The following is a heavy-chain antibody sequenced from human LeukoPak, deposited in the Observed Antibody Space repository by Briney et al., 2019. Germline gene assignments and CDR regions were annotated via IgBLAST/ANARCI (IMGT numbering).Heavy chain of an antibody. CDR1: GVTLSAYA. CDR2: ISSSGSGDNT. Sequence: GGSLRLSCAASGVTLSAYAMSWARQAPGKGLEWVSGISSSGSGDNTYYADSVKGRFTISRDNSNNMLYLQMNSLRAEDTAVYYCTKRGAYYVDYWGRGIPVTVSS. D-gene: IGHD3-16*01. V-gene: IGHV3-23*01. J-gene: IGHJ4*02. CDR3: TKRGAYYVDY.